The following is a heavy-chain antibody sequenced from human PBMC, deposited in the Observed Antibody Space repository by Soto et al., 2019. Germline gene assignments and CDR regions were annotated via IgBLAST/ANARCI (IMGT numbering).Heavy chain of an antibody. V-gene: IGHV4-39*01. CDR2: VEYGGST. CDR1: GGSIISSNLY. Sequence: QLQESGPGLVKPSETLSLTCTVSGGSIISSNLYWGWIRHPPGKGREWLGSVEYGGSTYDNPSLKSRVTLSADTSKNQFTLTLTSVTAADTAIYYCARHVRGAVTMNWFDPWGHGTLVTVSS. D-gene: IGHD3-10*02. J-gene: IGHJ5*02. CDR3: ARHVRGAVTMNWFDP.